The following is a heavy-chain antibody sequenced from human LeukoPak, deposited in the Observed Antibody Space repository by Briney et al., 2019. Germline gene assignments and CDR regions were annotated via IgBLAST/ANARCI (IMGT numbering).Heavy chain of an antibody. V-gene: IGHV3-23*01. J-gene: IGHJ4*02. Sequence: GGSLRLSCAASGFTFSSHAMSWVRQAPGKGLEWVSAIGDDIVSTYYAESVKGRFTISRDNSKNTLYLQMNSLRAEDTATYYCARDSPLLTVWGQGTLVTVSS. CDR1: GFTFSSHA. D-gene: IGHD3-9*01. CDR3: ARDSPLLTV. CDR2: IGDDIVST.